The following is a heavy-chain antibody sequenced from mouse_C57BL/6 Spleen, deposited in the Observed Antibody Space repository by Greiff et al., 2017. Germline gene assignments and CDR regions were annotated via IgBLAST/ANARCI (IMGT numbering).Heavy chain of an antibody. Sequence: QVQLQPPGTELVKPGASVKLSCKASGYTFTSYWMHWVKQRPGQGLEWIGNINPSTGGTNYNEKFKSKATLTVDKSSSTAYMQRSSLTSEDSAVYYCASPDGYYWFAYWGQGTLVTVSA. CDR3: ASPDGYYWFAY. CDR1: GYTFTSYW. J-gene: IGHJ3*01. D-gene: IGHD2-3*01. V-gene: IGHV1-53*01. CDR2: INPSTGGT.